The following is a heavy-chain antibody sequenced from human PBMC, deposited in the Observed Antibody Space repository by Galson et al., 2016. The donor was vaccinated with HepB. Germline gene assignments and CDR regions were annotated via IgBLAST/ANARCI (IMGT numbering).Heavy chain of an antibody. CDR1: GYSFTGYY. D-gene: IGHD3-10*01. V-gene: IGHV1-2*02. Sequence: SVKVSCKASGYSFTGYYLHWVRQAPGQGLEWMGWLSPKTGNAQSAQKFQDRVTMTRDISINTIYMELTNLRSEDTAVYYCARRGEYYYNGMDIWGQGTTVIVSS. CDR3: ARRGEYYYNGMDI. CDR2: LSPKTGNA. J-gene: IGHJ6*02.